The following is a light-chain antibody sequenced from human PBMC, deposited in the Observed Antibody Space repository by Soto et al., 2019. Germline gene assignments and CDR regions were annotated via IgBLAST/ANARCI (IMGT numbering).Light chain of an antibody. CDR1: QSLSSRN. CDR3: QQYDSSPRT. J-gene: IGKJ1*01. V-gene: IGKV3-20*01. Sequence: VMSLSPATLSVSPGERATLSCRASQSLSSRNLAWYQHKPGQAPRPLIYGVSSRATGIPDRFSGSGSGTDFTLTISRLEPEDFTVYYCQQYDSSPRTFGQVTKV. CDR2: GVS.